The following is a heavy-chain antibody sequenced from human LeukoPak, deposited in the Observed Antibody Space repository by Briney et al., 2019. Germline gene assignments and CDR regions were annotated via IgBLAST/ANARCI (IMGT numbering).Heavy chain of an antibody. CDR1: GYTFTSYG. J-gene: IGHJ6*01. D-gene: IGHD3-16*01. CDR2: ISAYNVNT. Sequence: ASVKVSCKASGYTFTSYGISCVRQAPGQGVECRGWISAYNVNTNYAQKLQRRVTMTTDTSTSTAYMELRSLRSDDTAVYYCAREIRGPIAYYGMDVWGQGTTVPVSS. V-gene: IGHV1-18*01. CDR3: AREIRGPIAYYGMDV.